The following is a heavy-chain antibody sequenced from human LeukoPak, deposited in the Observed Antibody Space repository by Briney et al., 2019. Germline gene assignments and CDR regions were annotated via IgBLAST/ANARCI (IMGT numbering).Heavy chain of an antibody. V-gene: IGHV1-18*01. J-gene: IGHJ5*02. CDR2: ISAYNGNT. D-gene: IGHD3-3*01. CDR1: GYTFTSYG. CDR3: ARGGYDFWSALLGWFDP. Sequence: ASVEVSCKASGYTFTSYGISWVRQAPGQGLEWMGWISAYNGNTNYAQKLQGRVTMTTDTSTSTAYMELRSLRSDDTAVYYCARGGYDFWSALLGWFDPWGQGTLVTVSS.